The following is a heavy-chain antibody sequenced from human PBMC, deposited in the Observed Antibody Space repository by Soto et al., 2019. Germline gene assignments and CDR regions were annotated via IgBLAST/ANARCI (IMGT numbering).Heavy chain of an antibody. Sequence: SVKVSCKASGGTFSSYAISWVRQAPGQGLEWMGGIIPIFGTANYAQKFQGRVTITADXXXXXXXXXXXXXXXXXXXXXXXAXXXGXYYYDSSXYYYFDYWGQGTLVTVSS. D-gene: IGHD3-22*01. CDR1: GGTFSSYA. V-gene: IGHV1-69*13. CDR2: IIPIFGTA. J-gene: IGHJ4*02. CDR3: AXXXGXYYYDSSXYYYFDY.